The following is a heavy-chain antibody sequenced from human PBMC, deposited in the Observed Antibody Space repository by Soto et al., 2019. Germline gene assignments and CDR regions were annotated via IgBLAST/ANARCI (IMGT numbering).Heavy chain of an antibody. J-gene: IGHJ4*02. V-gene: IGHV3-30*18. Sequence: GGSLRLSCAASGFTFSSYGMHWVRQAPGKGLEWVAVISYDGSNKYYADSVKGRFTISRDNSKNTLYLQMNSLRAEDTAVYYCAKDSVNMVRGVIGGFDYWGQGTLVTVSS. D-gene: IGHD3-10*01. CDR3: AKDSVNMVRGVIGGFDY. CDR1: GFTFSSYG. CDR2: ISYDGSNK.